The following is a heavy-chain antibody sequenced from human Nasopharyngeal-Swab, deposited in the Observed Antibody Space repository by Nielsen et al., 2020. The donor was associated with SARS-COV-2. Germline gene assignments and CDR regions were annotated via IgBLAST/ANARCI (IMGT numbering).Heavy chain of an antibody. CDR2: IFFSGST. Sequence: SETLSLPCPVSGASIISISYSWCWIRQPPGKGLYCILIIFFSGSTSYTPSLKSPVTISVDTSKNQFSLKLTSVTAADTAVYYCARGYGSFPYYFDHWGQGTLVTV. CDR1: GASIISISYS. D-gene: IGHD1-26*01. V-gene: IGHV4-39*01. CDR3: ARGYGSFPYYFDH. J-gene: IGHJ4*02.